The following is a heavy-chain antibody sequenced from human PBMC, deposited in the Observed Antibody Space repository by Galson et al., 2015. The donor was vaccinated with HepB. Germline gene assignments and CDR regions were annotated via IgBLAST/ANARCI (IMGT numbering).Heavy chain of an antibody. D-gene: IGHD3-16*01. CDR2: IWYDGSNK. CDR1: GFTFSSYG. V-gene: IGHV3-33*01. Sequence: SLRLSCAASGFTFSSYGMHWVRQAPGKGLEWVAVIWYDGSNKYYADSVEGRFTISRDNSKNTLYLQVNSLRAEDTAVYYCARDLLIRLGGVPEFDYWGQGTLVTVSS. CDR3: ARDLLIRLGGVPEFDY. J-gene: IGHJ4*02.